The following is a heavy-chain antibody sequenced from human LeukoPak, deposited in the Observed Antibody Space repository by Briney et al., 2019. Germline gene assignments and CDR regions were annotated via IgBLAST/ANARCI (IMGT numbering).Heavy chain of an antibody. V-gene: IGHV1-18*01. CDR2: ISAYNGNT. CDR1: GYTFTSYG. J-gene: IGHJ4*02. Sequence: EASVTVSCKCSGYTFTSYGISWVRQAPGQGLEWMGWISAYNGNTNYAQKLQGRVTMTTDTSTSTAYMELRSLRSDDTAVYYCAKDRAGSGSYGAVDYWGQEALVTVSS. D-gene: IGHD1-26*01. CDR3: AKDRAGSGSYGAVDY.